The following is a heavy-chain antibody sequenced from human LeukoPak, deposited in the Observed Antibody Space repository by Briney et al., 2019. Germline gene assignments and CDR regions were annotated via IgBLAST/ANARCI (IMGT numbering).Heavy chain of an antibody. V-gene: IGHV4-39*07. CDR2: IYYSGST. Sequence: KPSETLSLTCTVSGGSISSSSYYWGWIRQPPGKGLEWIGSIYYSGSTYYNPSLKSRVTISVDTSKNQFSLKLSSVTAADTAVYYCARVDYRTFDYWGQGTLVTVSS. CDR3: ARVDYRTFDY. CDR1: GGSISSSSYY. D-gene: IGHD1-14*01. J-gene: IGHJ4*02.